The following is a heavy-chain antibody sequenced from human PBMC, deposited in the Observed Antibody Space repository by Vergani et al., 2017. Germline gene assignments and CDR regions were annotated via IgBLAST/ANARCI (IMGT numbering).Heavy chain of an antibody. D-gene: IGHD3-10*01. V-gene: IGHV4-38-2*01. Sequence: QVQLQESGPGLVKPSETLTLTCDVSDSSIMTNPYWGWFRQSPGKGLEWIGCIHHSGDTHYNSSLKSRVSISIVSSSKFSLSLPSVTAADTAIYYCAIHRGSGGFFPSSYFYGIDVWGHGTTVTVSS. CDR1: DSSIMTNPY. CDR2: IHHSGDT. CDR3: AIHRGSGGFFPSSYFYGIDV. J-gene: IGHJ6*02.